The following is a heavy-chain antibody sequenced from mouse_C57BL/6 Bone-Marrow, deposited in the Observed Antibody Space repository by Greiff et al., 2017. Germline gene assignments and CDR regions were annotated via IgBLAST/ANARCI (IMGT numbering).Heavy chain of an antibody. J-gene: IGHJ1*03. CDR1: GYAFTNYL. Sequence: QVQLKESGAELVRPGTSVKVSCKASGYAFTNYLIEWVKQRPGQGLEWIGVINPGSGGTNYNEKFKGKATLTADKSSSTAYMQLSSLTSEDSAVYFCAKDYGSSAPTAYFDVWGTGTTVTVSS. CDR3: AKDYGSSAPTAYFDV. V-gene: IGHV1-54*01. CDR2: INPGSGGT. D-gene: IGHD1-1*01.